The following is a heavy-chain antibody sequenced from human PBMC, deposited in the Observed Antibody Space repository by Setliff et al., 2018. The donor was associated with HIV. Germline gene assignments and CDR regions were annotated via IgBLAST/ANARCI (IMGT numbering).Heavy chain of an antibody. J-gene: IGHJ6*03. CDR2: IYPGDSDT. Sequence: GESLKISCKGSGYSFTSYWIGWVRQMPGKGLEWMGIIYPGDSDTRYSPSFQGQVTISADKSISTAYLQWSSLKASDTAMYYCARDAGDWFGDDYFHYMDVWGKGTTVTVSS. CDR3: ARDAGDWFGDDYFHYMDV. CDR1: GYSFTSYW. V-gene: IGHV5-51*01. D-gene: IGHD2-21*02.